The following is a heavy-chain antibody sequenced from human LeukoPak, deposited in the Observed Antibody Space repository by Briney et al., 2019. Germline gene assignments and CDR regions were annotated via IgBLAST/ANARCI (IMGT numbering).Heavy chain of an antibody. Sequence: ASVRVCCMPSGYTFTRYYMHWVRQAPGQGREWMGWINPNSGGTNYAQKFQGRGTMTRDTSISTAYMELSRLRSDDAAVYYCASARRGYWGRGRLVTVSS. J-gene: IGHJ4*02. CDR2: INPNSGGT. D-gene: IGHD3-10*01. CDR1: GYTFTRYY. V-gene: IGHV1-2*02. CDR3: ASARRGY.